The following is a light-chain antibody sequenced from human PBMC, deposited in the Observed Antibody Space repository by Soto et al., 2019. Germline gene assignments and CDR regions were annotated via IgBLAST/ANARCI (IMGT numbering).Light chain of an antibody. CDR3: QQYNNWPYT. V-gene: IGKV3-15*01. CDR1: QSVSSN. J-gene: IGKJ2*01. CDR2: GAS. Sequence: EIVMTQSPATLSVSPGERATLSCRASQSVSSNLAWYQQKPGQAPRLLIYGASTRATGIPARFSGSGSGKDLTLTISSLQSEDFAVYYCQQYNNWPYTFGQGTKLEIK.